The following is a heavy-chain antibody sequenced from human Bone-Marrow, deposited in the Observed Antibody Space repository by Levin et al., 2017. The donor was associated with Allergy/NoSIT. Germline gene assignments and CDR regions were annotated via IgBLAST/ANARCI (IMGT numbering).Heavy chain of an antibody. J-gene: IGHJ4*02. CDR2: IWYDGSNK. Sequence: GESLKISCAASGFTFSSYGMHWVRQAPGKGLEWVAVIWYDGSNKYYADSVKGRFTISRDNSKNTLYLQMNSLRAEDTAVYYCARDDSSGSYYFDYWGQGTLVTVSS. CDR1: GFTFSSYG. CDR3: ARDDSSGSYYFDY. V-gene: IGHV3-33*01. D-gene: IGHD6-19*01.